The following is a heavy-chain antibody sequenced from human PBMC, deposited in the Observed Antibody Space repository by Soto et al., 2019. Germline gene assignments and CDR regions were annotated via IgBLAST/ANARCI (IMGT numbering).Heavy chain of an antibody. D-gene: IGHD3-22*01. CDR3: ARHGDSSGYTSFYYYYGMDV. J-gene: IGHJ6*02. CDR1: GYSFTSYW. CDR2: IDPSDSYT. V-gene: IGHV5-10-1*01. Sequence: LGESLKISCKGSGYSFTSYWISWVRQMPGKGLEWMGRIDPSDSYTNYSPSFQGHVTISADKSISTAYLQWSSLKASDTAMYYCARHGDSSGYTSFYYYYGMDVWGQGTTVTVSS.